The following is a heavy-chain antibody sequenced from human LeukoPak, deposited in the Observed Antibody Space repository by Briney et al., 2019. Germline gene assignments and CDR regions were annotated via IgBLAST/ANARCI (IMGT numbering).Heavy chain of an antibody. Sequence: GGSLRLSCAASGFTFSSYSMNWVRQAPGKGLEWVSSISSSSSYTYYADSVKGRFTISRDNAKNSLYLQMNSLRAEDTAVYYCAGDGSESGYYYYGMDVWGQGTTVTVSS. D-gene: IGHD1-26*01. J-gene: IGHJ6*02. CDR1: GFTFSSYS. CDR2: ISSSSSYT. V-gene: IGHV3-21*01. CDR3: AGDGSESGYYYYGMDV.